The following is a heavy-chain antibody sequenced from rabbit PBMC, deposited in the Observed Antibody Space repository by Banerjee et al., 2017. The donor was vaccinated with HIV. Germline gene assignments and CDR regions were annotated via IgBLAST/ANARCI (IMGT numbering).Heavy chain of an antibody. J-gene: IGHJ4*01. CDR3: ARDRDGDAGYGSLAL. CDR1: GFSLNIYE. CDR2: IYAGGSGMT. D-gene: IGHD7-1*01. V-gene: IGHV1S45*01. Sequence: QEQLEESGGDLVKPGASLTLTCTASGFSLNIYEMCWVRQAPGKGLEWIACIYAGGSGMTYYANWAKGRFTISKTSSTTVTLQMTSLTAADTATYFCARDRDGDAGYGSLALRGPGTLVTVS.